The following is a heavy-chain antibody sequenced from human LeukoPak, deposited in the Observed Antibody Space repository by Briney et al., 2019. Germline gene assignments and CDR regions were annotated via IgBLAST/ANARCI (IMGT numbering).Heavy chain of an antibody. CDR1: GFTISSYW. J-gene: IGHJ4*02. CDR2: IKQDGSEK. D-gene: IGHD6-19*01. V-gene: IGHV3-7*01. CDR3: ASGLSGWDPFDY. Sequence: PGRSLRLSCAASGFTISSYWMSWVRQAPGKGLEWVANIKQDGSEKYYVDSVKGRFTISRDNARNSLYLQMNSLRAEDTAVYYCASGLSGWDPFDYWGQGTLVTVSS.